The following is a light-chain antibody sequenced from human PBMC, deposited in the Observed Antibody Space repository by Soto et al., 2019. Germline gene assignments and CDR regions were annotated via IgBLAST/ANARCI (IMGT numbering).Light chain of an antibody. V-gene: IGLV2-23*01. CDR1: NSDVGSHNF. Sequence: QSALTQPASVSGSPGQSITISCTGTNSDVGSHNFVSWYQQYPGKAPKLLMYEASKRPSGLSNRFSGSKSGNTASLTISGLQAEDEADYCCCSLTNGATWVFGGGTKVTVL. J-gene: IGLJ3*02. CDR2: EAS. CDR3: CSLTNGATWV.